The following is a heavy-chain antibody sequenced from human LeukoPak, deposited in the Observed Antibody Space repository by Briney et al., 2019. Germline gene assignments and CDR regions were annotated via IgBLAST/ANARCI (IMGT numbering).Heavy chain of an antibody. CDR3: ARATDSSGYYDY. CDR2: ISAYNGNT. CDR1: GYTFTIYG. V-gene: IGHV1-18*01. J-gene: IGHJ4*02. D-gene: IGHD3-22*01. Sequence: ASVKVSCKASGYTFTIYGINWVRQAPGQGLEWMGWISAYNGNTNYAQKLQGRVTMTTDTSTTTAYMELRSLRSDDTAVYCCARATDSSGYYDYWGQGTLVTVSS.